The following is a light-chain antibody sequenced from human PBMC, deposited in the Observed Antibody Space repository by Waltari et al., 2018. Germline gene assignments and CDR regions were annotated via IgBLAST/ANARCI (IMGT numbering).Light chain of an antibody. CDR3: QQYKLWPPIT. CDR2: DAS. J-gene: IGKJ5*01. V-gene: IGKV3-15*01. Sequence: VVLTQSPATLSVSPGESAIISCRASQSVSSNLAWYQQKPGQAPRPLIYDASTRASSPPARFRGSVSGTEFTLTINSLQSEDSATYYCQQYKLWPPITFGQGTRLDIK. CDR1: QSVSSN.